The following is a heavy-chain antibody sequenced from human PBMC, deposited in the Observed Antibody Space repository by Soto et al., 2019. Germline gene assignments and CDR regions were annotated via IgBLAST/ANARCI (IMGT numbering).Heavy chain of an antibody. CDR3: AKAEYYYLGAGDAFDI. J-gene: IGHJ3*02. CDR2: ISDDGASI. D-gene: IGHD3-10*01. V-gene: IGHV3-23*01. CDR1: GFSFSSFA. Sequence: GGSLRLSCEASGFSFSSFAMNWVRQAPGRGLEWVSYISDDGASIYYADSLKGRFTISRDNSKNTLYLQMNSLRAEDTAVYYCAKAEYYYLGAGDAFDIWGQGTMVTVSS.